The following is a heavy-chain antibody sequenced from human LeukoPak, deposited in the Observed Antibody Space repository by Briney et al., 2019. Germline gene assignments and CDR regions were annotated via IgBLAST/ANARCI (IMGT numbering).Heavy chain of an antibody. J-gene: IGHJ4*02. D-gene: IGHD5-18*01. CDR1: GFTLSSYA. Sequence: GGSLRLSCAASGFTLSSYAMSWVRQAPGKGLEWGSAISGSGGSTYYADSVKGRFTISRDNSKNTLYLQMNSLRAEDTAVYYCAKEGYSYGWLDYWGQGTLVTVSS. CDR3: AKEGYSYGWLDY. CDR2: ISGSGGST. V-gene: IGHV3-23*01.